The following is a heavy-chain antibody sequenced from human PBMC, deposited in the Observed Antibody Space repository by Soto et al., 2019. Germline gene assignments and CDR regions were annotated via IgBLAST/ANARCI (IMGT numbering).Heavy chain of an antibody. CDR2: INPNSGGT. J-gene: IGHJ6*02. D-gene: IGHD1-1*01. CDR1: GYTFTGYY. V-gene: IGHV1-2*04. CDR3: ARGPGTHADEFYYYGMDV. Sequence: ASVKVSCKASGYTFTGYYMHWVRQAPGQGLEWMGWINPNSGGTNYAQKFQGWVTMTRDTSISTAYMELSRLRSDDTAVYYCARGPGTHADEFYYYGMDVWGQGTTVTVSS.